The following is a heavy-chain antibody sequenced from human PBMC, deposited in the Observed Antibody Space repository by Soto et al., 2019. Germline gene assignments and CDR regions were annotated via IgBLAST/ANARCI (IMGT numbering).Heavy chain of an antibody. V-gene: IGHV1-18*01. CDR2: ISAYNGNT. CDR3: ARGRGAYGMDV. CDR1: GYTFTSYG. J-gene: IGHJ6*02. Sequence: QVQLVQSGAEVKKPGASVKVSCKASGYTFTSYGISWVRQAPGQGLEWMGWISAYNGNTNYAQKLPGRVTITTDTSTSTAYLELRSLTSEDTAVYYFARGRGAYGMDVWGQGTTVTVSS.